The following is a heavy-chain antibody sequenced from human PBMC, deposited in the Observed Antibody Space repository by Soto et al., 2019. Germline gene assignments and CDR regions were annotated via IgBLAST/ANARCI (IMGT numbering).Heavy chain of an antibody. V-gene: IGHV1-18*04. J-gene: IGHJ5*01. CDR2: ISPYSLGT. CDR3: SRAISTSHYNWFDP. Sequence: GASVKVSCKASGDTFTNCGITWVRQAPGQGLEWLGWISPYSLGTDYAQKFQGRVTMTTDTSSTTTYKELRSLTSDDTAVYHSSRAISTSHYNWFDPWGQGSLVTVSS. D-gene: IGHD2-2*01. CDR1: GDTFTNCG.